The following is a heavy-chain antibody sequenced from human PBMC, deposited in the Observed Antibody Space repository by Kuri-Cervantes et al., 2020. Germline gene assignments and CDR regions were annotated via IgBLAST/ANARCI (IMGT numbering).Heavy chain of an antibody. D-gene: IGHD1-1*01. Sequence: GGSLRLSCAASGFTVSSNYMSWVRQAPGKGQEWVSYISSSGSTIYYADSVKGRFTTSRDNAKNSLYLQMNSLKTEDTAVYYCTRDPTTTTFLQYYYYYYMDVWGKGTTVTVSS. CDR2: ISSSGSTI. CDR1: GFTVSSNY. J-gene: IGHJ6*03. V-gene: IGHV3-11*01. CDR3: TRDPTTTTFLQYYYYYYMDV.